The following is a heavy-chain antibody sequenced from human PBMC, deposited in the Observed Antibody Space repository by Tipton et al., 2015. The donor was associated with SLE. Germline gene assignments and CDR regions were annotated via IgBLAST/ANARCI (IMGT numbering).Heavy chain of an antibody. V-gene: IGHV3-23*01. Sequence: SLRLSCAASGFTFSSYAMHWVRQAPGKGLEWVSGISGSDGSTYYADSVKGRFTISRDNSKNTLYLQMNSLRAEDTAVYYCAKGGPIVVVIARWFDPWGQGTLVTVSS. CDR2: ISGSDGST. D-gene: IGHD2-21*01. CDR3: AKGGPIVVVIARWFDP. J-gene: IGHJ5*02. CDR1: GFTFSSYA.